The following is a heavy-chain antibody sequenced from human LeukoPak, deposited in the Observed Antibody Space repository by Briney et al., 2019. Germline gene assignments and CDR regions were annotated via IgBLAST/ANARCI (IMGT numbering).Heavy chain of an antibody. V-gene: IGHV5-51*01. CDR3: AISGSTGTISTIDY. D-gene: IGHD1-7*01. CDR2: IYPGDSDT. Sequence: GESLRISCKGSGYSFTTYWIAWVRQMPGKGLEWMGIIYPGDSDTRYSPSFQGQVTISADKSISTAYLQWSSLKASDTAIYYCAISGSTGTISTIDYWGQGTLVTVSS. J-gene: IGHJ4*02. CDR1: GYSFTTYW.